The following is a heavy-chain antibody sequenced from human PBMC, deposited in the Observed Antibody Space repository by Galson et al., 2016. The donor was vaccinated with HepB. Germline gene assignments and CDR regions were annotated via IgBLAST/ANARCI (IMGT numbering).Heavy chain of an antibody. J-gene: IGHJ5*02. CDR1: GFTFSTYG. CDR3: ARHSRATFGEPNWFDP. D-gene: IGHD3-3*01. V-gene: IGHV3-48*01. CDR2: ISATGTTI. Sequence: SLRLSCAASGFTFSTYGMHWVRQAPGKGLEWISYISATGTTIDYADSVKGRFTISRDNAKNSLYLQMSSLRAEDTAVYYCARHSRATFGEPNWFDPWGQGTLVSVSS.